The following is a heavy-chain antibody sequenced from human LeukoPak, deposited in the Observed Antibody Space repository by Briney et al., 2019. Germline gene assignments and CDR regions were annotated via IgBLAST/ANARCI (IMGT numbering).Heavy chain of an antibody. CDR2: INPSGGST. J-gene: IGHJ6*02. CDR1: GYTFTSYY. CDR3: ARLVLRHSSSSYYYYGMDV. D-gene: IGHD6-13*01. Sequence: VASVKVSCKASGYTFTSYYMHWVRQAPGQGLEWMGIINPSGGSTSYAQKFQGRVTMTTDTSTSTAYMELRSLRSDDTAVYYCARLVLRHSSSSYYYYGMDVWGQGTTVTVSS. V-gene: IGHV1-46*01.